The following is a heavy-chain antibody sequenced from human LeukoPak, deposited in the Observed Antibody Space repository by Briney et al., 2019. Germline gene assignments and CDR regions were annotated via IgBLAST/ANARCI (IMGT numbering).Heavy chain of an antibody. V-gene: IGHV1-18*01. CDR2: ISAYNGNT. Sequence: GASVKVSCKASGYTFTSYGISWVRQAPGQGLEWMGWISAYNGNTNYAQKFQGRVTMTRNTSISTAYMELSSLRSEDTAVYYCARGPFGGDAFDIWGQGTMVTVSS. D-gene: IGHD3-10*01. J-gene: IGHJ3*02. CDR3: ARGPFGGDAFDI. CDR1: GYTFTSYG.